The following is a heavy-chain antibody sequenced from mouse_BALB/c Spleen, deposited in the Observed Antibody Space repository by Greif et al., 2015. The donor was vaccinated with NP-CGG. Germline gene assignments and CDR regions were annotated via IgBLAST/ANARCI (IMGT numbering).Heavy chain of an antibody. CDR2: IYPGNSDT. CDR3: TRPDGYPLAY. V-gene: IGHV1-5*01. Sequence: VQLKDSGTVLARPGASVKMSCKASGYTFTSYWMHWVKQRPGQGLEWIGAIYPGNSDTSYNQKFKGKAKLIAVTSTSTAYMELSSLTNEDSAVYYCTRPDGYPLAYWGQGTLVTVSA. D-gene: IGHD2-3*01. CDR1: GYTFTSYW. J-gene: IGHJ3*01.